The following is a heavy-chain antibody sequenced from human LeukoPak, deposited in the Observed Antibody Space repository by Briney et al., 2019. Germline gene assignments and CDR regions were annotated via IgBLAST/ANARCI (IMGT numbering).Heavy chain of an antibody. CDR1: GFTFSSYE. CDR2: ISNSGSAI. Sequence: PGKSLRLSCAASGFTFSSYEMNWVRQAAGKGLEWVSKISNSGSAIYYADSVKGRFTISRDNAKSTLYLQMNSLRVEDTAVYYCARGGSLGYWGQGTLVTVSS. D-gene: IGHD6-19*01. J-gene: IGHJ4*02. V-gene: IGHV3-48*03. CDR3: ARGGSLGY.